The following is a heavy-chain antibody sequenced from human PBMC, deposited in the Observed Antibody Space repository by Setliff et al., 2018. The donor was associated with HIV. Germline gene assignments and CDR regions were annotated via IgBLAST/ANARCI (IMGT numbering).Heavy chain of an antibody. D-gene: IGHD7-27*01. J-gene: IGHJ4*02. Sequence: GASVKVSCKGSGYAFVTYAMHWVRQAPGQGLEWMGWISPQNGDTNIPQRFKGRVTMTRDTSINTAYMELRRLRSDDTAVYYCARQLSNSLDYWGQGTLVTVSS. CDR1: GYAFVTYA. CDR2: ISPQNGDT. CDR3: ARQLSNSLDY. V-gene: IGHV1-2*02.